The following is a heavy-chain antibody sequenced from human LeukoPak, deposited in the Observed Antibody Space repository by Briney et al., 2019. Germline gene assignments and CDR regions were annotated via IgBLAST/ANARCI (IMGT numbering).Heavy chain of an antibody. CDR1: GFTFSSYG. D-gene: IGHD3-22*01. Sequence: PGGSLRLSCAASGFTFSSYGMSWVRQAPGKGLEWVSAISGSGGSTYYADSVKGRFTISRDNSKNTLYLQMNSLRAEDTAVYYCARPHSKGITMIVVVSDYWGQGTLVTVSS. J-gene: IGHJ4*02. CDR2: ISGSGGST. CDR3: ARPHSKGITMIVVVSDY. V-gene: IGHV3-23*01.